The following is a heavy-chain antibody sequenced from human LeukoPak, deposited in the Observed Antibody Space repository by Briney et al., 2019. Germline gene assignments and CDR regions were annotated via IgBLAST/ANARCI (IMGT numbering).Heavy chain of an antibody. V-gene: IGHV3-53*01. CDR2: IYSGGST. CDR3: ARGGQQMVFALDY. Sequence: GGSLRLSCAASGFTVSSNYMSWVRQAPGKGLEWVSVIYSGGSTYYADSVKGRFTISRDNSKNTLYLQMNSLRAEDTAVYYCARGGQQMVFALDYWGQGTLVTVSS. D-gene: IGHD6-13*01. J-gene: IGHJ4*02. CDR1: GFTVSSNY.